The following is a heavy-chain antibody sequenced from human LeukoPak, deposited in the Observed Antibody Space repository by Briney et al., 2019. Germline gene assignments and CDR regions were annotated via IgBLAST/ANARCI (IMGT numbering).Heavy chain of an antibody. J-gene: IGHJ6*02. D-gene: IGHD6-19*01. V-gene: IGHV3-23*01. CDR3: ARDVGAVAGTFYYYYGMDV. Sequence: GGSLRLSCAASGFTFSSYAMSWVRQAPGKGLEWVSAISGSGGSTYYADSVKGRFTISRDNSKNTLYLQMNSLRAEDTAVYYCARDVGAVAGTFYYYYGMDVWGQGTTVTVSS. CDR2: ISGSGGST. CDR1: GFTFSSYA.